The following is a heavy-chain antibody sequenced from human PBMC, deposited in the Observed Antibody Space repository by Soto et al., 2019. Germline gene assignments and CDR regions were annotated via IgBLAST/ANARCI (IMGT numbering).Heavy chain of an antibody. Sequence: ESGPTRVNHTQTLTRTCTFSGSSLTTDDVGVGWIRQPPGKALEWLAVIYWDDDKRYSPSLKSRLTITKDTSKNQVRLTMTNMDPVDTATDLAARYKYRISSVDEWG. V-gene: IGHV2-5*02. CDR1: GSSLTTDDVG. CDR2: IYWDDDK. J-gene: IGHJ6*01. CDR3: ARYKYRISSVDE. D-gene: IGHD6-6*01.